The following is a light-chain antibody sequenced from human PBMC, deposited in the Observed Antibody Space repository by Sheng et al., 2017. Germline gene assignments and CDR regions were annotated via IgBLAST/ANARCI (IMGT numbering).Light chain of an antibody. V-gene: IGKV1-39*01. CDR2: AAS. CDR3: QQGYMASSGT. J-gene: IGKJ1*01. Sequence: DLQMTQFPSSLSASVGDKVSMTCRASQAIDIYVHWYQKKPGKAPKLLIHAASFLQTGVPSRFNGSGSGTEFTLTITNLQPEDFATYYCQQGYMASSGTFGPGTTV. CDR1: QAIDIY.